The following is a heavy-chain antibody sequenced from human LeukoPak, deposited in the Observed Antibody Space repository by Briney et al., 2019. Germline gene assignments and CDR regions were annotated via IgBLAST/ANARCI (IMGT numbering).Heavy chain of an antibody. CDR3: AKDGGSYFPVTL. CDR1: GFTLSSYA. J-gene: IGHJ4*02. Sequence: GGSLRLSCAASGFTLSSYAMSWVRQAPGKGLEWVSAISGSGGSTYYADSVKGRFTISRDNSKNTLYLQMNSLRAEDTAVCYCAKDGGSYFPVTLWGQGTLVTVSS. V-gene: IGHV3-23*01. CDR2: ISGSGGST. D-gene: IGHD1-26*01.